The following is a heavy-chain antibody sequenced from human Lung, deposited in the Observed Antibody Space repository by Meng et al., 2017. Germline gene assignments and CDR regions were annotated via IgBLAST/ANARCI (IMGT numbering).Heavy chain of an antibody. V-gene: IGHV4-34*01. D-gene: IGHD4-11*01. J-gene: IGHJ4*02. CDR1: GGSFSDYY. CDR3: ARGPTTMAHDFDY. CDR2: INHSGST. Sequence: QVQLQQWGAGLLKPSETLSLICVVSGGSFSDYYWGWIRQPPGKWLEWIGEINHSGSTNYNPSLESRATISVDTSQNHLSLKLSSVTAADSAVYYCARGPTTMAHDFDYWGQGTLVTVSS.